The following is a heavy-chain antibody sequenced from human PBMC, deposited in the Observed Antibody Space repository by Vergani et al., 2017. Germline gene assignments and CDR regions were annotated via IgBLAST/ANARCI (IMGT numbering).Heavy chain of an antibody. D-gene: IGHD2-15*01. CDR2: IWYDGSNK. V-gene: IGHV3-33*06. J-gene: IGHJ3*02. CDR3: AKGRSEGWQNDAFDI. CDR1: GFSFSSYA. Sequence: VQLLESGGGVVQPGRPLRLSCAASGFSFSSYAMHWVRQAPGKGLEWVAIIWYDGSNKNYADSVKGRFTISRDNSKNTLYLQMNSLRAEDTAVYYCAKGRSEGWQNDAFDIWGQGTMVTVSS.